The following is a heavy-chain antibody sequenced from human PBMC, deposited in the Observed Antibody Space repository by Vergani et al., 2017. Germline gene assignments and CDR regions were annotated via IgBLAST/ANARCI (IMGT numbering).Heavy chain of an antibody. Sequence: VQLVQSGAEVKKPGESLKISCQGSGYSITNYWIAWVRQRPGKGLEWMGIINPSGGSTTYAQQFQGRLTMTRDTSTSTVYMDLSNQRSEDTAVYYCARPHGDILPPDPRRLDYWGQGTLVTVSS. CDR3: ARPHGDILPPDPRRLDY. CDR2: INPSGGST. V-gene: IGHV1-46*03. CDR1: GYSITNYW. J-gene: IGHJ4*02.